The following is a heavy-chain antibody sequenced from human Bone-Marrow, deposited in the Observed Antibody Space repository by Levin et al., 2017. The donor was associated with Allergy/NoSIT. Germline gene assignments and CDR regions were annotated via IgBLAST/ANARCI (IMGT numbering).Heavy chain of an antibody. CDR3: ARGQGYSDFDY. J-gene: IGHJ4*02. CDR1: GGSFSGYY. V-gene: IGHV4-34*01. D-gene: IGHD6-13*01. Sequence: SETLSLTCAVYGGSFSGYYWSWIRQPPGKGLEWIGEINHSGSTNYNPSLKSRVTISVDTSKNQFSLKLSSVTAADTAVYYCARGQGYSDFDYWGQGTLVTVSS. CDR2: INHSGST.